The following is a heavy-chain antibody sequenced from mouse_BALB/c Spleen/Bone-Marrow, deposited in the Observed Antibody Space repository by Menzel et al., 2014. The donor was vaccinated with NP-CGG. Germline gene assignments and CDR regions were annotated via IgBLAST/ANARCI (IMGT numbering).Heavy chain of an antibody. CDR3: ASYFSGSSSFAY. CDR2: IDPANCNT. J-gene: IGHJ3*01. D-gene: IGHD1-1*01. CDR1: GFNIKDTY. V-gene: IGHV14-3*02. Sequence: EVKLVESGAELVKPGASVKLSCTASGFNIKDTYMHWVKQRPEQGLEWIGRIDPANCNTKYDPKFQGKATITADTSSNTAYLQLSSLTSESTAVYYCASYFSGSSSFAYWGQGSLVTVSA.